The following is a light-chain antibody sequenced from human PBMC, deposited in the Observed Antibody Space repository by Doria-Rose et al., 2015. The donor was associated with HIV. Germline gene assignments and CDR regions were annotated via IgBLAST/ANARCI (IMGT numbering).Light chain of an antibody. V-gene: IGKV3-20*01. CDR2: DGS. CDR3: HQYGTSWT. Sequence: TQSPGTLSLSPGERATLSCRASQSFSSTYLAWYQQKPGQAPSLLIYDGSTRATGIPDRFSASGSGTDFILTINRLEPEDFALYYCHQYGTSWTFGQGTKVGI. J-gene: IGKJ1*01. CDR1: QSFSSTY.